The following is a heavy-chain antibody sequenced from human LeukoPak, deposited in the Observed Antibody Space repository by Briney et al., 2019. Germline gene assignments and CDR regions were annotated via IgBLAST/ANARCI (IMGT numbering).Heavy chain of an antibody. CDR2: ISGSGGST. V-gene: IGHV3-23*01. CDR1: GFTFSSYA. CDR3: AKSQAFHSSSWFSCFDY. Sequence: GGSLRLSCAASGFTFSSYAMSWVRQAPGKGLEWVSAISGSGGSTYYADSVKGRFTISRDNSKNTLYPQMNSLRAEDTAVYYCAKSQAFHSSSWFSCFDYWGQGTLVTVSS. D-gene: IGHD6-13*01. J-gene: IGHJ4*02.